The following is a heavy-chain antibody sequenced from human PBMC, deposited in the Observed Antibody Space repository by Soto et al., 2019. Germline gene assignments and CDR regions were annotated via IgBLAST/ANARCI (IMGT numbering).Heavy chain of an antibody. J-gene: IGHJ3*02. CDR1: GGSISSGGYY. Sequence: QVQLQESGPGLVKPSQTLSLTCTVSGGSISSGGYYWSWIRQHPGKGLEWIGYIYYSGSTYYNPSLKSRVTISVDTSKXXSXPXXSSVTAADTAVYSCARAASRARRHDYGDIRDAFDIWGQGTMVTVSS. D-gene: IGHD4-17*01. CDR3: ARAASRARRHDYGDIRDAFDI. V-gene: IGHV4-31*03. CDR2: IYYSGST.